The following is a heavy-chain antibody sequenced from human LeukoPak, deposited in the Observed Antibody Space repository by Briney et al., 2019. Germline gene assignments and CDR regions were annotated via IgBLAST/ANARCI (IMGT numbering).Heavy chain of an antibody. Sequence: GGSLRLSCAASGFTFRGYWMSWVRQAPGKGLEWVANINQDGSEKNYVDSVKGRFTIFRDNPKNSLYLEMDSLRVEDTAVYYCAREYDYGDPGIDYWGQGALVTVSS. CDR2: INQDGSEK. CDR1: GFTFRGYW. V-gene: IGHV3-7*01. CDR3: AREYDYGDPGIDY. D-gene: IGHD4-17*01. J-gene: IGHJ4*02.